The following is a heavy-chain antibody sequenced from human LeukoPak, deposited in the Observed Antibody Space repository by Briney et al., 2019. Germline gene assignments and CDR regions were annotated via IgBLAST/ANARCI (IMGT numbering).Heavy chain of an antibody. D-gene: IGHD7-27*01. CDR2: TKSKADSYTT. CDR1: GFTFSSYA. J-gene: IGHJ4*02. Sequence: GGSLRLSCAASGFTFSSYAMHWVRQAPGKGLEWVGRTKSKADSYTTEYAASVKGRFTISRDDSKNSLYLQMNSLRTEDTGVYYCARSVYGDYYFDYWGQGILVTVAS. V-gene: IGHV3-72*01. CDR3: ARSVYGDYYFDY.